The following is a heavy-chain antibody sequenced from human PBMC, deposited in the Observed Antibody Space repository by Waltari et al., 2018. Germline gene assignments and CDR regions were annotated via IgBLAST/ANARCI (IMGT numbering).Heavy chain of an antibody. D-gene: IGHD2-2*01. V-gene: IGHV1-2*02. CDR3: ATAPDAFQIIN. J-gene: IGHJ4*02. CDR1: GYTLTGYY. Sequence: QVQLVQSGAEVKKPGASVKVSCKTSGYTLTGYYMYWVRQAPGQGLEWMGWINPYSGGTAYAQKFQGRVTLTRDTSISTAYMELNRLISDDSAMYYCATAPDAFQIINWGQGTLVTVSS. CDR2: INPYSGGT.